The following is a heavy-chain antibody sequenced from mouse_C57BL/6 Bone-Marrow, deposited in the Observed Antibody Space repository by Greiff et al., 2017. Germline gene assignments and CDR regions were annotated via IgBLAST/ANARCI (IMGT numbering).Heavy chain of an antibody. CDR1: GYTFTSYW. J-gene: IGHJ4*01. CDR3: ARYVSSLTGTSYAMDY. Sequence: QVQLQQPGAELVRPGTSVKLSCKASGYTFTSYWMHWVKQRPGQGLEWIGVIDPSDSYTNYNQKFKGKATLTVDTSSSTAYMQLSSLTAEDSAVYDCARYVSSLTGTSYAMDYWGQGTSVTVSS. V-gene: IGHV1-59*01. D-gene: IGHD1-1*01. CDR2: IDPSDSYT.